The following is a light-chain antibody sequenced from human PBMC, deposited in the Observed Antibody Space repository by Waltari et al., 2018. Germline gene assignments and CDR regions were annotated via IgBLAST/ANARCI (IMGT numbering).Light chain of an antibody. Sequence: QSVLPQPPSASGTPGQRVTIPCSGTSSHIGNNTVNWYQQLPGTAPKLLIYSNNQRPSGVPDRFSGSKSGTSASLAISGLQSEDEADYYCAAWDDSLNGWVFGGGTKLTVL. CDR3: AAWDDSLNGWV. V-gene: IGLV1-44*01. CDR1: SSHIGNNT. CDR2: SNN. J-gene: IGLJ3*02.